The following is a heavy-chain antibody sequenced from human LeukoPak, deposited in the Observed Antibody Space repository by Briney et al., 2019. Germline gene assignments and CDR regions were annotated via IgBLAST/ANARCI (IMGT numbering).Heavy chain of an antibody. J-gene: IGHJ4*02. V-gene: IGHV4-34*01. Sequence: ASETLSLTCAVYGGSFSGYYWSWIRQPPAKGLEWIGEINHSGSTNYNPSLKSRVTISVDTSKNQFSLKLSSVTAADTAVYYCARAHGCTNGVCYTAIREYYFDYWGQGTLVTVSS. D-gene: IGHD2-8*01. CDR1: GGSFSGYY. CDR3: ARAHGCTNGVCYTAIREYYFDY. CDR2: INHSGST.